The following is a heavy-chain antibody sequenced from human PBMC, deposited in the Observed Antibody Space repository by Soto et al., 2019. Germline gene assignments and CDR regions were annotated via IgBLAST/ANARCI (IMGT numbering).Heavy chain of an antibody. CDR2: MNRDGSEK. CDR1: GFTFSSYW. CDR3: GRDAGRRFDY. Sequence: EVQLVESGGGLVQPGGSLRLSCAASGFTFSSYWMTWARQAPGKGLEWVASMNRDGSEKRYVDSVEGRFTISRDNAKNSLFLQMNSRSTDDTAVYYCGRDAGRRFDYWGQGSLVTVSS. J-gene: IGHJ4*02. D-gene: IGHD6-13*01. V-gene: IGHV3-7*01.